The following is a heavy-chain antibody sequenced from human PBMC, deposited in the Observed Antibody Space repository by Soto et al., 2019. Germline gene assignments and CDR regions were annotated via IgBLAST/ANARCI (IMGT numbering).Heavy chain of an antibody. CDR1: GFTFSSYG. J-gene: IGHJ4*02. Sequence: GGSLRLSCAASGFTFSSYGMHWVRQAPGKGLEWVAVIWYDGSNKYYADSVKGRFTISRDNSKNTLYLQMNSLRAEDTAVYYCARGESNYVFAPMGFDYWGQGTLVTVSS. CDR2: IWYDGSNK. V-gene: IGHV3-33*01. D-gene: IGHD4-4*01. CDR3: ARGESNYVFAPMGFDY.